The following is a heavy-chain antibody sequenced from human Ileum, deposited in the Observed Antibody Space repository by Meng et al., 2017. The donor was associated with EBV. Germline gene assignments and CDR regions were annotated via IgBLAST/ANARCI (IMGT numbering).Heavy chain of an antibody. Sequence: AELRASGPDLLQTSDPMSLCCTVAGGSFRCAHSFWTEILQPPGKGLEWIGYMSYSGSTNYSPPLESRVTISVDPSKNQVSLKLSSVTAADTAVYYCAGDPHSGSPHWGQGTLVTVSS. D-gene: IGHD1-26*01. J-gene: IGHJ4*02. V-gene: IGHV4-61*01. CDR3: AGDPHSGSPH. CDR1: GGSFRCAHSF. CDR2: MSYSGST.